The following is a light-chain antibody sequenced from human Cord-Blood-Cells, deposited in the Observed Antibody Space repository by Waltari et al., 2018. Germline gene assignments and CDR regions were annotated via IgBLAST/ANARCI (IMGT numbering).Light chain of an antibody. J-gene: IGKJ1*01. V-gene: IGKV1-5*03. CDR1: QSISRW. CDR2: KAS. Sequence: DIAVTQSPFTLSEPVGGRVALTFRSSQSISRWVACDQQKPGKAPKLLSYKASSLESGVPSRFRGSGSGTEFTLTISSLQPDDFATYYCQQYNSYPWTFGQGTKVEIK. CDR3: QQYNSYPWT.